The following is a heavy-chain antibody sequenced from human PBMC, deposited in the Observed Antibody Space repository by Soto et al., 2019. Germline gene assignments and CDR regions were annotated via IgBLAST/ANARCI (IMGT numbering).Heavy chain of an antibody. D-gene: IGHD1-26*01. CDR1: GFTFSSYA. CDR2: ISSNGGST. Sequence: GGSLRLSCSASGFTFSSYAMHWVRQAPGKGLEYVSAISSNGGSTYYADSVKGRFTISRDNSKNTLYLQMSSLRAEDTAVYYCVKDAIPILIVGATTFDYWGQGTLVTVSS. V-gene: IGHV3-64D*08. CDR3: VKDAIPILIVGATTFDY. J-gene: IGHJ4*02.